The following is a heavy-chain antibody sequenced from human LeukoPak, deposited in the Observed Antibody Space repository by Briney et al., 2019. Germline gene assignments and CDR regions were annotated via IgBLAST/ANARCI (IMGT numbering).Heavy chain of an antibody. D-gene: IGHD3-22*01. CDR1: GGSISSYY. CDR2: IYTSGST. V-gene: IGHV4-4*07. J-gene: IGHJ4*02. Sequence: SETLSLTCTVSGGSISSYYWSWIRQPAGKGLEWIGRIYTSGSTNYNPSLKSRVTMSADTSKNQFSLKLSSVTAADTAVYYCASSYYYDSSGYFNFDYWGQGTLVTVSS. CDR3: ASSYYYDSSGYFNFDY.